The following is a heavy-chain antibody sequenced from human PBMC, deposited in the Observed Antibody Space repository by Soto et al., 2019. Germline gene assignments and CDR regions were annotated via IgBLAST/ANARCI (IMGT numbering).Heavy chain of an antibody. CDR2: ISWNSGSI. J-gene: IGHJ6*03. V-gene: IGHV3-9*01. D-gene: IGHD6-19*01. CDR1: GFTFDDYA. CDR3: AKDIGSRGRGYYYYYMDV. Sequence: EVQLVESGGGLVQPGRSLRLSCAASGFTFDDYAMHWVRQAPGKGLEWVSGISWNSGSIGYADSVKGRFTLPRDNAKNSLYLQMNSLRAEDTAFYYCAKDIGSRGRGYYYYYMDVWGKGTTVTVSS.